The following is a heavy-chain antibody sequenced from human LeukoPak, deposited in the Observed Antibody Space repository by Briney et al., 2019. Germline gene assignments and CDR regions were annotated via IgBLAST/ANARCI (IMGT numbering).Heavy chain of an antibody. CDR1: GGSISTYY. D-gene: IGHD3-22*01. CDR2: IYHSGGT. J-gene: IGHJ3*02. V-gene: IGHV4-59*12. CDR3: ARGSSGYGAFDI. Sequence: SETLSLTCTVSGGSISTYYWSWIRQPPGKGLEWIGYIYHSGGTNYNPSLTSRASISGDTSKNQFSLKLSSVTAADTAVYYCARGSSGYGAFDIWGQGTMVTVSS.